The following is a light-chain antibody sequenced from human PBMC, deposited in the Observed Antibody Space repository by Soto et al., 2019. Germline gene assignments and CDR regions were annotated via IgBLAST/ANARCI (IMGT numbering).Light chain of an antibody. CDR3: QQRSNWRT. CDR2: DAP. J-gene: IGKJ2*01. V-gene: IGKV3-11*01. CDR1: QSVSSY. Sequence: EIVLTQSPATLSLSPGERANLSCRASQSVSSYLAWYQQKPGQAPRLLIYDAPNRATGIPARFSGSGSGTDFTLTISSLEPEDFAVYYCQQRSNWRTFGQGTKLEIK.